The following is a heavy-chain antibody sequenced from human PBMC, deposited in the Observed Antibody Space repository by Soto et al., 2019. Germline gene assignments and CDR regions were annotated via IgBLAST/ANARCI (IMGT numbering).Heavy chain of an antibody. CDR2: IIPVFGTA. CDR1: GYTFTVYY. CDR3: ARGDATKIVVTTYYAMDV. Sequence: ASVKVSCKASGYTFTVYYRHWVRQTPGQGLEWMGGIIPVFGTANYAQKFQGRVTITADESTSTVYMDVTSLRSEDTAVYYCARGDATKIVVTTYYAMDVWGQGTTVTVSS. V-gene: IGHV1-69*13. J-gene: IGHJ6*02. D-gene: IGHD3-9*01.